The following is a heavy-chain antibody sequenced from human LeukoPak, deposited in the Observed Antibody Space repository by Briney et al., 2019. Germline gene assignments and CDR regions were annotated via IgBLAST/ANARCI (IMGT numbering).Heavy chain of an antibody. J-gene: IGHJ4*02. CDR1: GFTFSNSW. CDR3: ARKSATMNAAFDY. CDR2: INSDGSIT. D-gene: IGHD3-22*01. Sequence: GGSLRLSCAASGFTFSNSWMHWVRQTPRKGLVWVSNINSDGSITSFADSVKGRFTISRDNAKNTLYLQMSSLRAEDTAVYYCARKSATMNAAFDYWGQGTLVTVSS. V-gene: IGHV3-74*01.